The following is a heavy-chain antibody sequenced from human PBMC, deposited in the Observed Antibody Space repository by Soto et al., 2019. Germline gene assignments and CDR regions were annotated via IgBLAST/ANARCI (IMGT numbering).Heavy chain of an antibody. CDR1: GADINTYS. CDR2: IYTSASI. Sequence: KPSETLSLTCSVSGADINTYSWTWIRQPAGKGLEWIGRIYTSASINYNPSLRGRVTLSVDTSTNQVSLKLASVTAADTAVYYCARDREAAYTFYYGMDVWGQGTTVTVSS. CDR3: ARDREAAYTFYYGMDV. J-gene: IGHJ6*02. V-gene: IGHV4-4*07. D-gene: IGHD1-26*01.